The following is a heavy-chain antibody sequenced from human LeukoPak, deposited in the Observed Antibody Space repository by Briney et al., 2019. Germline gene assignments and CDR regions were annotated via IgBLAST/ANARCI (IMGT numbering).Heavy chain of an antibody. J-gene: IGHJ4*02. V-gene: IGHV4-59*01. CDR3: ARSYSGIPYYFDY. D-gene: IGHD1-26*01. CDR1: GDSISGYY. CDR2: IYHSGST. Sequence: SETLSLTCTVSGDSISGYYWSWIRQPPGKGLEWIGNIYHSGSTNYSPSLKSRVTISVDTSKNQFSLKLSSVTAADTAVYYCARSYSGIPYYFDYWGQGTLVTVSS.